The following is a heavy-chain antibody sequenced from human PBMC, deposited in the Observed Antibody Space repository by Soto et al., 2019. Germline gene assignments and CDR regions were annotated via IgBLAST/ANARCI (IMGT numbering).Heavy chain of an antibody. CDR2: IKEDGSEK. CDR3: ARSQWRASDI. J-gene: IGHJ3*02. V-gene: IGHV3-7*01. CDR1: QLTFSPYY. D-gene: IGHD2-8*01. Sequence: EGQLVESGGGLVQPGGSLRLSCAASQLTFSPYYMSWVRQAPGKGLEWVAHIKEDGSEKFYVDSVKGRFTISRDNAHNLLFLHMNSLRVEDTAVYYCARSQWRASDIWGQGTMVTVSS.